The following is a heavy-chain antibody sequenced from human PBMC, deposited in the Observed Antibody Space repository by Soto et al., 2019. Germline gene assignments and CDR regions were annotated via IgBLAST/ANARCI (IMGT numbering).Heavy chain of an antibody. CDR3: AMVDVYVTPSPQDV. CDR1: GDTVTRYG. Sequence: QVQLLQSGAEVKNPGASVKVSCKASGDTVTRYGIGWARQAPGQGLEWMGWINTYNGNTNYAQNVQGRVSLTTDTSTSTAYMELRSMRSNDTSIDNGAMVDVYVTPSPQDVWRQGTTVIVSS. CDR2: INTYNGNT. D-gene: IGHD2-8*01. V-gene: IGHV1-18*01. J-gene: IGHJ6*02.